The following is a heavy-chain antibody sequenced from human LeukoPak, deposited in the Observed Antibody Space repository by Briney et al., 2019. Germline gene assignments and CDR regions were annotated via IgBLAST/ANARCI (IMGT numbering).Heavy chain of an antibody. CDR3: ASQTEYAGGWVDY. CDR1: GFILSNYA. Sequence: GGSLRLSCAASGFILSNYAMSWVLQAPGKGLEWVSAISGGGGSTYYADSVKGRFTISRDNSKNTLYLQMNSLRAEDTAVYYCASQTEYAGGWVDYWGQGTLVTVSS. J-gene: IGHJ4*02. V-gene: IGHV3-23*01. D-gene: IGHD6-19*01. CDR2: ISGGGGST.